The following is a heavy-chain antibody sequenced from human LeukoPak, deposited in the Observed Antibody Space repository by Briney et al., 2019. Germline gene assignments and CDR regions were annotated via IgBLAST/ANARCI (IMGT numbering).Heavy chain of an antibody. D-gene: IGHD3-10*01. CDR2: IHHSGST. J-gene: IGHJ4*02. Sequence: PSETLSLTCTVSGGSISSYYWSWIRQPPGKGLEWIGYIHHSGSTNYNPSLNSRVTISVDTSENQFSLNLSSVTAADTAVYYCARHAELLYYFDYWGQGTLVTVSS. CDR3: ARHAELLYYFDY. CDR1: GGSISSYY. V-gene: IGHV4-59*08.